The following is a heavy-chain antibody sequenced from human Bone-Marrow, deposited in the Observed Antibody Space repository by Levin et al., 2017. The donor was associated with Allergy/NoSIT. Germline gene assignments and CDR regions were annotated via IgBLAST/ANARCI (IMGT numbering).Heavy chain of an antibody. D-gene: IGHD6-19*01. CDR1: GFSFSNSD. CDR3: ANSSGWYYKSGMDV. Sequence: GGSLRLSCAASGFSFSNSDMTWVRQAPGKGLEWVSVITDSGLNTYTADSLKGRFTISRDNSKNTLNLQINSLRAAHTAIYYCANSSGWYYKSGMDVWGQGTTVTVSS. V-gene: IGHV3-23*01. CDR2: ITDSGLNT. J-gene: IGHJ6*02.